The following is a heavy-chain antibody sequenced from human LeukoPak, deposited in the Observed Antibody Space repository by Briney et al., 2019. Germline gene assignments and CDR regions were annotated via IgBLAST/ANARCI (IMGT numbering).Heavy chain of an antibody. V-gene: IGHV1-8*01. Sequence: GASVMVSCKASGYAFTSYGIHWVRQATGQGLEWMGWMNPNSGNTGYAQKFQGRVTMTRQTSISTVYMELYSLRSEDTAVYYCARGDDHGDYFDYWGQGTLVTVSS. CDR2: MNPNSGNT. CDR1: GYAFTSYG. CDR3: ARGDDHGDYFDY. D-gene: IGHD4-17*01. J-gene: IGHJ4*02.